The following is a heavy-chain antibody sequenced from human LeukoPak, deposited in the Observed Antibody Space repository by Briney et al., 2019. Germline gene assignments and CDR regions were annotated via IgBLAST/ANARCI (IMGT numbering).Heavy chain of an antibody. D-gene: IGHD2-2*01. CDR3: ARGLGYCSSTSCYPNWFDP. CDR1: GGSISSYY. Sequence: SETLSLTCTVSGGSISSYYWSWLRQPPGKGLEWIGYIYYSGSTNYNPSLKSRVTVSVDTSKNQFSLKLSSVTAADTAVYYCARGLGYCSSTSCYPNWFDPWGQGTLVTVSS. J-gene: IGHJ5*02. V-gene: IGHV4-59*01. CDR2: IYYSGST.